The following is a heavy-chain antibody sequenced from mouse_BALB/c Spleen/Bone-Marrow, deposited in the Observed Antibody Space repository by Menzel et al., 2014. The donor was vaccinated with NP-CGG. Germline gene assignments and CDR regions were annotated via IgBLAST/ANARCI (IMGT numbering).Heavy chain of an antibody. CDR1: GYTFTSYW. CDR3: ASRDSSGYVPDY. Sequence: VQGVESGAELVKPGASVKLSCKPSGYTFTSYWIQWVKQRPGQGLGWIGEIFPGTGTTYYNEKFKGKATLTIDTSSSTAYMQLSSLTSEDSAVYFCASRDSSGYVPDYWGQGTTLTVSS. V-gene: IGHV1S132*01. CDR2: IFPGTGTT. D-gene: IGHD3-2*01. J-gene: IGHJ2*01.